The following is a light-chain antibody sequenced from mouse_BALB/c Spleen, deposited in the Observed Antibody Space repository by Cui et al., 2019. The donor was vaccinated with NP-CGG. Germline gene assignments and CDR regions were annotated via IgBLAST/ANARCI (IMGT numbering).Light chain of an antibody. J-gene: IGLJ1*01. Sequence: QALVSQESAFTTSPGETVTLTCRSSTGAVTTNNYANWVQEKPDHLFTGLIGGTNNRAPGVPARFSGSLIGDKAALTITGTQTEDEAIYFCALWYSNHWVFGGGTTLTVL. CDR2: GTN. CDR1: TGAVTTNNY. CDR3: ALWYSNHWV. V-gene: IGLV1*01.